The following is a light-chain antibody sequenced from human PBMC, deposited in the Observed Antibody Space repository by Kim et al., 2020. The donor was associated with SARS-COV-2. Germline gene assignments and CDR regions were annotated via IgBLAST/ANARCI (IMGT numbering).Light chain of an antibody. V-gene: IGKV1-16*01. CDR2: AAS. Sequence: ASVGDRVTITWRASQDFSDYLAWFQQKPGKAPKSLIYAASRLQSGVPSRFSGSGSGTEFTLTISNLQPEDFATYYCQQYKFYQWTFGQGTKVEIK. CDR3: QQYKFYQWT. J-gene: IGKJ1*01. CDR1: QDFSDY.